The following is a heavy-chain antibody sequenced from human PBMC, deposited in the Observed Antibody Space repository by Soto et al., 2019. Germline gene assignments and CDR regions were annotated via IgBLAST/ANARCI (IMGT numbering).Heavy chain of an antibody. Sequence: SETLSLTCAVSGDSISGSRWWSWVRQSPGKGLDWIGEVYHTGTTRYNPSLKSRVTISVDTSRNHFSLNLNSLTAADTAVYYCVGNGYYSLDVWRQGTTVTVSS. J-gene: IGHJ6*02. V-gene: IGHV4-4*02. CDR3: VGNGYYSLDV. CDR2: VYHTGTT. D-gene: IGHD4-17*01. CDR1: GDSISGSRW.